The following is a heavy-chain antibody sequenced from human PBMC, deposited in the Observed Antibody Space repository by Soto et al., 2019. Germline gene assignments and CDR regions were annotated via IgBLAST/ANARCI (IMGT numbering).Heavy chain of an antibody. CDR2: IYYSGST. CDR3: ARIYYDYVWGSYLANYFDY. Sequence: SETLSLTCTVSGGSISSSSYYWGWIRQPPGKGLEWIGSIYYSGSTYYNPSLKSRITISVDTSKNQFSLKLSSVTAADTAVYYCARIYYDYVWGSYLANYFDYWGQGTLVTVSS. D-gene: IGHD3-16*01. J-gene: IGHJ4*02. CDR1: GGSISSSSYY. V-gene: IGHV4-39*01.